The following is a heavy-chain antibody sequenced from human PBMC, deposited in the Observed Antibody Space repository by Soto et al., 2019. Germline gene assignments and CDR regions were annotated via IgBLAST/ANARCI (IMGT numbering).Heavy chain of an antibody. Sequence: ASVKVSCKASGYAIIIYYIHWVRQAPGQGLEWMAIINPMGGSTNYAQEFQGRVTLTSDTSTSTVYMELSSLRFEDTALFYCARDLAAGDLWGQGTLVTVSS. D-gene: IGHD6-13*01. V-gene: IGHV1-46*01. CDR1: GYAIIIYY. CDR2: INPMGGST. CDR3: ARDLAAGDL. J-gene: IGHJ5*02.